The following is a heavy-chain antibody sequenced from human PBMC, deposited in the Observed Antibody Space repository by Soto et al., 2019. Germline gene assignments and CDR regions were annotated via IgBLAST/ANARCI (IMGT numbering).Heavy chain of an antibody. CDR3: ARLRADYYYMDV. Sequence: SETLSLTCTVSGGSISSSSYYWGWIRQPPGKGLEWIGSIYYSGSTYYNPSLKSRVTISVDTSKNQFSLKLSSVTAVDTAVYYCARLRADYYYMDVWGKGTTVTVSS. V-gene: IGHV4-39*01. CDR1: GGSISSSSYY. J-gene: IGHJ6*03. CDR2: IYYSGST.